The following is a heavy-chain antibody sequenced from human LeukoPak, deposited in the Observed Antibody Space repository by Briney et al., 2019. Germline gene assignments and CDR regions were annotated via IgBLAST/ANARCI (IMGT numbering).Heavy chain of an antibody. Sequence: GRSLRLACTVSGFPFTDYVIDWVRQAPGKGMEWVAVTSADESRKIYNDSVRGGFTISRDNSKNIQYLQMNSVRVQKTGVYFCASDPVLGAPDYLDYWGRGPLVTVSS. CDR3: ASDPVLGAPDYLDY. CDR1: GFPFTDYV. CDR2: TSADESRK. V-gene: IGHV3-30-3*01. D-gene: IGHD1-26*01. J-gene: IGHJ4*02.